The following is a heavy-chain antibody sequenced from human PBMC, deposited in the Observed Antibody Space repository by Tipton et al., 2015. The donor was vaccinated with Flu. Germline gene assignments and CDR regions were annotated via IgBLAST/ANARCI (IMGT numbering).Heavy chain of an antibody. Sequence: TLSLTCTVSGDSISSTYYWGWIRQPLGKGLEWIGNIHRGGSARYNPSLSSRVTISADTSKNQFSLKLTSVTATDTAVYYCARDHPPSITVLGEITDYFGMAVWGQGTPVTVSS. CDR3: ARDHPPSITVLGEITDYFGMAV. CDR1: GDSISSTYY. J-gene: IGHJ6*02. CDR2: IHRGGSA. V-gene: IGHV4-38-2*02. D-gene: IGHD3-3*01.